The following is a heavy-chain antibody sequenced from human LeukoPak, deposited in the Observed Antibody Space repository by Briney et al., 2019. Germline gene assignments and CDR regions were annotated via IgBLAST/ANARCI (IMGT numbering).Heavy chain of an antibody. CDR3: ARLGAYYYDSAGYYYNRYFDY. CDR2: IYHSGST. D-gene: IGHD3-22*01. Sequence: SETLSLTCTVSGYSISSGYYWGWIRQPPGKGLEWIGSIYHSGSTYYNPSLKSRVTISVGTSKNQFSLKLSSVTAADTAVYYCARLGAYYYDSAGYYYNRYFDYWGQGALVTVSS. V-gene: IGHV4-38-2*02. J-gene: IGHJ4*02. CDR1: GYSISSGYY.